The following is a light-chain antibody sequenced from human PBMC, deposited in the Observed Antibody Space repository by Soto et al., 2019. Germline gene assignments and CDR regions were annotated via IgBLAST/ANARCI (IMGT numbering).Light chain of an antibody. V-gene: IGKV3D-7*01. CDR1: QSVSSSS. CDR3: QQDYDLPLT. J-gene: IGKJ4*01. CDR2: GAS. Sequence: GERVTLSRRASQSVSSSSLTWYQQKPGQAPRLLIYGASTRATSIPARFSGSGTGTDFTLTISSLQPEDFAVYYCQQDYDLPLTFGGGTKVDIK.